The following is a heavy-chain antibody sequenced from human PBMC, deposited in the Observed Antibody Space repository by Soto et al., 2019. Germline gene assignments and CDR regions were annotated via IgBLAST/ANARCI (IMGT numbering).Heavy chain of an antibody. V-gene: IGHV3-11*01. J-gene: IGHJ6*02. CDR2: IYRGGSTV. Sequence: PGGSLRLSCAASGFTFSDFHMSWIRQAPGKGLEWISYIYRGGSTVYYADSVKGRFTISRDNAKNSLYLQMSSLRVEDTAVYYCAKRIVGTTGHAMDVWSQGTTVTVSS. CDR3: AKRIVGTTGHAMDV. CDR1: GFTFSDFH. D-gene: IGHD1-26*01.